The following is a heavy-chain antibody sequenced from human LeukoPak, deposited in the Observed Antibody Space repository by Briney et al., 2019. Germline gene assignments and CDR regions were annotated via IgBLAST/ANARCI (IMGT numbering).Heavy chain of an antibody. V-gene: IGHV4-31*03. CDR1: GGSISSGGYY. J-gene: IGHJ4*02. CDR2: IYYSGST. Sequence: SETLSLTCTVSGGSISSGGYYWSWIRQHPGKGLEWIGYIYYSGSTYYNPSLKSRVTISVDTSKNQFSLKLSSVTAADTVVYYCASHSTMVRGVINPPSDYWGQGTLVTVSS. D-gene: IGHD3-10*01. CDR3: ASHSTMVRGVINPPSDY.